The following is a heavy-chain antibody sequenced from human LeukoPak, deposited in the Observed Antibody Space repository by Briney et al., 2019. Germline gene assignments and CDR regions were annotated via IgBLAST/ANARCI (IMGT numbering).Heavy chain of an antibody. V-gene: IGHV5-51*01. CDR3: AGRSIGDYLRY. CDR2: IYPGDSDT. D-gene: IGHD4-17*01. J-gene: IGHJ4*02. Sequence: GGSLRLSCAASGFTFSSYWMGWVRQAPGKGLEWMGIIYPGDSDTRYSPSFQGQVTISADKSISTAYLQWSSLKASDTAMYYCAGRSIGDYLRYWGQGTLVTVSS. CDR1: GFTFSSYW.